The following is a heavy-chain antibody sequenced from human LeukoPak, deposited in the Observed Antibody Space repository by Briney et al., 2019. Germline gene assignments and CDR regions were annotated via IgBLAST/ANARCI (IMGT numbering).Heavy chain of an antibody. CDR3: ARTTEGYCRGRSCYSYYYYMDV. D-gene: IGHD2-15*01. V-gene: IGHV4-61*10. J-gene: IGHJ6*03. CDR2: IHYSGST. CDR1: GGSISSGSYY. Sequence: SETLSLTCTVSGGSISSGSYYWSWIRQPAGKGLEWIGYIHYSGSTNYNPSLKSRVTISVDTSKNQFSLKLSSVTAADTAVYYCARTTEGYCRGRSCYSYYYYMDVWGKGTTVTVSS.